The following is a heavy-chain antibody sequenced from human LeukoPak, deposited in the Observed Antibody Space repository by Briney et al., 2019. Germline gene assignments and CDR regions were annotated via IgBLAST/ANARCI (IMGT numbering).Heavy chain of an antibody. CDR3: AKIGPIVGDVVYF. D-gene: IGHD1-26*01. V-gene: IGHV3-30*02. J-gene: IGHJ4*02. CDR1: GFTFSRYG. CDR2: IRYDATGQ. Sequence: GGSLRLSCAASGFTFSRYGLHWVRQAPGKGLEWVAFIRYDATGQYYADSVTGRFTISRDNSKSMLYLQMNSLRPEDTAMYYCAKIGPIVGDVVYFWGQGTLVTVSS.